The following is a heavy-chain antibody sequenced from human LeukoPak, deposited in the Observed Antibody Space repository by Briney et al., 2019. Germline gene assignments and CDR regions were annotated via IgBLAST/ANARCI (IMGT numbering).Heavy chain of an antibody. J-gene: IGHJ6*03. D-gene: IGHD3-22*01. CDR3: ARVTSSGYYYYMDV. CDR1: GGSISSGSYY. Sequence: SETLSLTCTVSGGSISSGSYYWSWIRQPAGKGLEWIGRIYTSGSTNYNPSLKSRVTISVDTSKNQFSLKLSSVTAADTAVHYCARVTSSGYYYYMDVWGKGTTVTVSS. CDR2: IYTSGST. V-gene: IGHV4-61*02.